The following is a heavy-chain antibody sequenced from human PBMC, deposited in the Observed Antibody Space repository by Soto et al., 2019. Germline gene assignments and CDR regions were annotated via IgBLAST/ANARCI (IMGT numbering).Heavy chain of an antibody. CDR1: GFTFSSYA. Sequence: PGGSLRLYCAASGFTFSSYAMHWVRQAPGKGLEWVAVISYDGSNKYYADSVKGRFTISRDNSKNTLYLQMNSLRAEDTAVYYCARLSTTRPLDYYYYGMDVWGQGTTVTVSS. CDR2: ISYDGSNK. V-gene: IGHV3-30-3*01. CDR3: ARLSTTRPLDYYYYGMDV. J-gene: IGHJ6*02. D-gene: IGHD2-2*01.